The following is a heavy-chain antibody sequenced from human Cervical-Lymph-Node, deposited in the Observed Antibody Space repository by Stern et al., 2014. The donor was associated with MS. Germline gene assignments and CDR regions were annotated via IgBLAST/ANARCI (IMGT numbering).Heavy chain of an antibody. V-gene: IGHV3-74*02. CDR2: INGDGSRK. J-gene: IGHJ4*02. CDR1: GFNLSAFW. D-gene: IGHD7-27*01. Sequence: EMQLVESGGGLVQPGGSLRLSCSASGFNLSAFWMHWVRQVPGKGLVWVARINGDGSRKTYADSVRGRFTISRDNAKKELYLQMNSLRFEDTAVYYCVRISGAYWGQGTLVTVSS. CDR3: VRISGAY.